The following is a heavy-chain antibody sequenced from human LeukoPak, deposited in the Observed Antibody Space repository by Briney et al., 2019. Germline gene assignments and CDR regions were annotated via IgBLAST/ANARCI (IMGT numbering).Heavy chain of an antibody. D-gene: IGHD2-2*02. J-gene: IGHJ5*02. Sequence: SVKVSCKASGGTFSSYAISWVRQAPGQGLEWMGGIIPIFGTANYAQKFEGRVTITTDESTSTAYMELSSLRSEEPAVYYCARGGCSSTSCYTWVSNWFDPWGQGTLVTVSS. CDR2: IIPIFGTA. CDR3: ARGGCSSTSCYTWVSNWFDP. V-gene: IGHV1-69*05. CDR1: GGTFSSYA.